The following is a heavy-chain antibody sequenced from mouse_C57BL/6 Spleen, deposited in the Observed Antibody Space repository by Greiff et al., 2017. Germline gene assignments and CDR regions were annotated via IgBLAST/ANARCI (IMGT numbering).Heavy chain of an antibody. Sequence: VQLQQPGAELVRPGSSVKLSCKASGYTFTSYWMDWVKQRPGQGLEWIGNIYPSDSETHYNQKFKDKATLTVDKSSSTAYMQLSSLTSEDSAVYYWARELYGSSYWYFDVWGTGTTVTVSS. D-gene: IGHD1-1*01. CDR3: ARELYGSSYWYFDV. CDR2: IYPSDSET. CDR1: GYTFTSYW. V-gene: IGHV1-61*01. J-gene: IGHJ1*03.